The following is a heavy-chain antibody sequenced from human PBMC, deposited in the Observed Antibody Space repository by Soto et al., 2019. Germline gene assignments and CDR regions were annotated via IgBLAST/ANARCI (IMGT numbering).Heavy chain of an antibody. CDR3: ARGYYDILTGYDNWFDP. Sequence: TLCLTCTVYGGSISSYYWSWIRQPPGKGLEWIGYIYYSGSTNYNRSLKSRVTISVDTSKNQFSLKLSSVTAADTAVYYCARGYYDILTGYDNWFDPWGQGTLVTVSS. D-gene: IGHD3-9*01. V-gene: IGHV4-59*01. J-gene: IGHJ5*02. CDR1: GGSISSYY. CDR2: IYYSGST.